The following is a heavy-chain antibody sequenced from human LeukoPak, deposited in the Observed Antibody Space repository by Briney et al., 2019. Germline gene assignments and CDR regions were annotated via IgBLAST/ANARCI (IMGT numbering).Heavy chain of an antibody. D-gene: IGHD6-19*01. CDR1: GFTFSSYG. V-gene: IGHV3-33*01. CDR2: IWYDGSNK. Sequence: GGSLRLSCAASGFTFSSYGMHWVRQAPGKGLEWVAVIWYDGSNKYYADSVKGRFTISRDNSKNTLYLQMNSLRAEDTAVYYCARTFIAVADENYFAYWGQGTLVTVSS. CDR3: ARTFIAVADENYFAY. J-gene: IGHJ4*02.